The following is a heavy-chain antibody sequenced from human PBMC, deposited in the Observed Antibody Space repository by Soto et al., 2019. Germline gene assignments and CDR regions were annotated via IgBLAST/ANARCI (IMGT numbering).Heavy chain of an antibody. CDR2: ISYDGSNK. V-gene: IGHV3-30*18. Sequence: PGGSLRLSCAASGFTFSSYDMHWVRQAPGKGLEWVAVISYDGSNKYYSDSVKGRFTISRDNSKNTLYLQMNSLRAEDTAVYYCAKNGRSVGVVAAFDALDIWGQGTMVTVSS. J-gene: IGHJ3*02. CDR3: AKNGRSVGVVAAFDALDI. D-gene: IGHD2-15*01. CDR1: GFTFSSYD.